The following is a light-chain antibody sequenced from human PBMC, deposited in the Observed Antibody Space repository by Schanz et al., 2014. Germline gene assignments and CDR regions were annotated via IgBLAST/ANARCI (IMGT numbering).Light chain of an antibody. V-gene: IGLV2-18*02. CDR2: EVN. CDR3: CSYAGDNTLR. Sequence: QSALTQPPSVSGSPGQSVTISCTGTSGDVGSYNRVSWYQQPPGTAPKLMIYEVNNRPSGVPDRFSGSKSGNTASLTVSGLQADDEADYYCCSYAGDNTLRFGGGTKLTVL. J-gene: IGLJ3*02. CDR1: SGDVGSYNR.